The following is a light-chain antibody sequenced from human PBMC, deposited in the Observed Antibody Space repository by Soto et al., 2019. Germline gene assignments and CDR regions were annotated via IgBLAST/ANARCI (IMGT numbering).Light chain of an antibody. CDR2: GTS. V-gene: IGKV3-20*01. CDR1: QSVTSSF. Sequence: EIVLTQSPGTLSLSPGESATLSCRASQSVTSSFFGWYQQKPGQAPRLLIYGTSTRATGIPDRFSGSGSGTDFTLTISRLEPEDFAVYYCQQYGSSPFTFGPGTKVDIK. CDR3: QQYGSSPFT. J-gene: IGKJ3*01.